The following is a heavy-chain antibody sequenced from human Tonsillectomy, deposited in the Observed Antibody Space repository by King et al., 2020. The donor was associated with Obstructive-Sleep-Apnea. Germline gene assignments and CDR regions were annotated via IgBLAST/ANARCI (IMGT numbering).Heavy chain of an antibody. D-gene: IGHD6-19*01. J-gene: IGHJ4*02. Sequence: VQLVESGGGLVQPGGSLRLSCAASGFTFSSYSMKWVRQAPGKGLDWVSYISSSSSTIHYAVSVKGRFTISRANAKNSLFLQMNSLRAEDTAVYWSARERGGIAVAGDDYWGQGTLVTVSS. CDR1: GFTFSSYS. V-gene: IGHV3-48*04. CDR3: ARERGGIAVAGDDY. CDR2: ISSSSSTI.